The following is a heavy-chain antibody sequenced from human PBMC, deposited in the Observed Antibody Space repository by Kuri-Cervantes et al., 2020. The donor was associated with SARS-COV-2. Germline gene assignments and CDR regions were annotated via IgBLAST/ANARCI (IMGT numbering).Heavy chain of an antibody. CDR3: ATEKRIADASFDP. V-gene: IGHV1-18*01. J-gene: IGHJ5*02. D-gene: IGHD6-6*01. CDR2: ISAYNGNT. Sequence: ASAKVSCKASGYTFTSYGISWVRQAPGQGLEWMGWISAYNGNTNYAQKLQGRVTMTTDTSTSTAYMELRSLRSDDTAVYYCATEKRIADASFDPWGQGTLVTVSS. CDR1: GYTFTSYG.